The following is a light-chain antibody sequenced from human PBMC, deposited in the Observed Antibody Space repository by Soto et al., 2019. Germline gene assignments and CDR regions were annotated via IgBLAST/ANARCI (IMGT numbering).Light chain of an antibody. J-gene: IGKJ1*01. V-gene: IGKV1-16*01. CDR2: VAS. CDR1: QDISND. CDR3: QQYNSYPWT. Sequence: DIQMTQSPSSLSASVGDRVTITCRASQDISNDLAWFQQKPGKAPKSLIYVASTLQSGVPSRFSGSASGTDFTLTISSLQPEDFATYYCQQYNSYPWTFGQGTKVDIK.